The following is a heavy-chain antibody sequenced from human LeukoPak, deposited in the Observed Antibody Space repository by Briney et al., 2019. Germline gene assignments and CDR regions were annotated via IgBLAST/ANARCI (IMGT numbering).Heavy chain of an antibody. CDR1: GFTFSSST. J-gene: IGHJ4*02. D-gene: IGHD1-26*01. CDR3: VKEIKYVGATYLHS. CDR2: ILNNDIGGNA. V-gene: IGHV3-23*01. Sequence: GGSLRLSCTASGFTFSSSTMSWVRQAPGKRLEWVSGILNNDIGGNAYYADAVKGRFTISRDDSKSTLYLEMNSLRAEDTAMYYCVKEIKYVGATYLHSWGQGTLVTVSS.